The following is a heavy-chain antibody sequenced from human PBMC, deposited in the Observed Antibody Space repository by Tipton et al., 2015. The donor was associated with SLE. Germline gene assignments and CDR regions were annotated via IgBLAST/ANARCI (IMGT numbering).Heavy chain of an antibody. J-gene: IGHJ4*02. CDR2: IRYDGSNK. D-gene: IGHD1-26*01. V-gene: IGHV3-30*02. CDR1: GFTFSSYG. CDR3: ASILGSTNPYDF. Sequence: GSLRLSCAASGFTFSSYGMHWVRQAPGKGLEWVAFIRYDGSNKYYADSVKGRFTISRDNSKNTLSLQLNSVSFEDTAIYYCASILGSTNPYDFWGQGTLVTVSS.